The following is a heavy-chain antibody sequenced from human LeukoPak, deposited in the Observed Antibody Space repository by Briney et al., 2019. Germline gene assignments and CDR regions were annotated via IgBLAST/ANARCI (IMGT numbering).Heavy chain of an antibody. J-gene: IGHJ4*02. V-gene: IGHV3-66*01. CDR3: ARAPTYYYDSSGYYNNDY. Sequence: GGSLRLSCAASGFTLSSNYMSWVRQAPGKGLEWVSVIYSGGSTYYPDSVKGRFTISRDNSKNTLYLPMNSLRAEDTAVYYCARAPTYYYDSSGYYNNDYWGQGTLVTVSS. CDR1: GFTLSSNY. D-gene: IGHD3-22*01. CDR2: IYSGGST.